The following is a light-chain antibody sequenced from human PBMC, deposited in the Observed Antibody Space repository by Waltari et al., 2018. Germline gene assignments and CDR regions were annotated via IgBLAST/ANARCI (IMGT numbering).Light chain of an antibody. Sequence: QSALTQPRSVSGSPGQSVTLSCTGTSSDISNYNYVPWYQHHPGKAPRLMIYDVTKRPSGVPARFSGSRSGNTASLTISGLQAEDEADYYCCSYAGFYSYYVFGTGTKATVL. V-gene: IGLV2-11*01. CDR3: CSYAGFYSYYV. CDR2: DVT. J-gene: IGLJ1*01. CDR1: SSDISNYNY.